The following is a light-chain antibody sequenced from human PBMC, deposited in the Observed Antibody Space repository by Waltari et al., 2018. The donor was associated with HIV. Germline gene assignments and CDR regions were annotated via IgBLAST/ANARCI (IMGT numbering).Light chain of an antibody. V-gene: IGLV3-9*01. CDR3: HVWDRATGV. Sequence: SYELTQPLSVSVALGQTARITCGGDNIGSNNVHWYQQKPGQAPVLVIYRNTNRPSGIPERFSGSNSGNTATLTITRAQVGDEADYYCHVWDRATGVFGTGTTVTVL. CDR2: RNT. J-gene: IGLJ1*01. CDR1: NIGSNN.